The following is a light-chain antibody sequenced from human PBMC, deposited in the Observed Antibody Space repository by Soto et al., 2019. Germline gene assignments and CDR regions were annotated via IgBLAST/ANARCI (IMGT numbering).Light chain of an antibody. CDR3: SQHNAYPRT. CDR1: QGVGNE. Sequence: DIQMTQSPSSLAASVGDRVIITCRASQGVGNEVGWYQQKPGKAPKRLIYAASTLQSGTPSRFSGSWSGTEFTLTISSLQPEDFATYFCSQHNAYPRTFGQGTRVE. CDR2: AAS. J-gene: IGKJ1*01. V-gene: IGKV1-17*01.